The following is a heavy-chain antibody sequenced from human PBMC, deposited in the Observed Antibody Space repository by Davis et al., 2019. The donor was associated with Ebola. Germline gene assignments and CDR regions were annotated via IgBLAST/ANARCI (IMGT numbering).Heavy chain of an antibody. CDR2: MNPNSGNT. V-gene: IGHV1-8*01. J-gene: IGHJ5*02. Sequence: AASVKVSCKASGYTFTSYDINWVRQATGQGLEWMGWMNPNSGNTGYAQKFQGRVTMTRNTSISTAYMELSSLRSEDTAVYYCARGGYCSGGSCYRWFDPWGQGTLVTVSS. CDR1: GYTFTSYD. D-gene: IGHD2-15*01. CDR3: ARGGYCSGGSCYRWFDP.